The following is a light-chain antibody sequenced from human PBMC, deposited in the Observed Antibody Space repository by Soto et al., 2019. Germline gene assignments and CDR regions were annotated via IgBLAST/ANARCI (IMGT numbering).Light chain of an antibody. CDR3: QQYGSSPIT. CDR2: GAS. V-gene: IGKV3-20*01. CDR1: QSVSGNF. J-gene: IGKJ5*01. Sequence: EIVLTQSPFTLSFSPVERSTLSFIASQSVSGNFLAWYQRKPGQAPSLLIYGASTRATGIPDRFSGSGSGTDFTLTISRLEPEDFAVYYCQQYGSSPITFGQGTRLEIK.